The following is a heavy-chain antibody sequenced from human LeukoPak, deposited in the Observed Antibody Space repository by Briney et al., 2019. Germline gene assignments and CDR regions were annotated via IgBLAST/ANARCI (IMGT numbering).Heavy chain of an antibody. D-gene: IGHD6-19*01. V-gene: IGHV3-66*01. Sequence: GGSLRLSCAASGFTVSTNYMTWVRQAPGKGLEWVSVIYSGGSTYYADSVKGRFTISRDNSKNTLYLQMNSLRAEDTAVYYCARVQWLDAFDIWGQGTMVIVSS. CDR1: GFTVSTNY. J-gene: IGHJ3*02. CDR3: ARVQWLDAFDI. CDR2: IYSGGST.